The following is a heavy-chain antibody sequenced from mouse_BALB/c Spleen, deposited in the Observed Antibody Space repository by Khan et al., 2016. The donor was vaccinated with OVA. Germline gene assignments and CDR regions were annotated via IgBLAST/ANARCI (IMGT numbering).Heavy chain of an antibody. V-gene: IGHV5-15*02. CDR2: ISDLVYTI. CDR3: ARGGGTAPFAY. CDR1: GFTFSDYG. J-gene: IGHJ3*01. D-gene: IGHD1-2*01. Sequence: EVELVESGGGLVQPGGSRKLSCAASGFTFSDYGMAWVRQAPGKGPEWVAFISDLVYTIYYADTVTGRFTISRENAKNTLYLEMSSLRSEDTAIYYCARGGGTAPFAYWGLGTLVTVSA.